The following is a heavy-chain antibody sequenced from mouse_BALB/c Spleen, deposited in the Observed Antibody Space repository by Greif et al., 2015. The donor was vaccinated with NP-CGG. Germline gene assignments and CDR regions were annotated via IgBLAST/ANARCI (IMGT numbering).Heavy chain of an antibody. CDR2: ISSGSSTI. CDR3: ARSTMITEAMDY. J-gene: IGHJ4*01. D-gene: IGHD2-4*01. Sequence: VQLKDSGGGLVQPGGSRKLSCAASGFTFSSFGMHWVRQAPEKGLEWVAYISSGSSTIYYADTVKGRFTISRDNPKNTLFLQMTSLRSEDTAMYYCARSTMITEAMDYWGQGTSVTVSS. CDR1: GFTFSSFG. V-gene: IGHV5-17*02.